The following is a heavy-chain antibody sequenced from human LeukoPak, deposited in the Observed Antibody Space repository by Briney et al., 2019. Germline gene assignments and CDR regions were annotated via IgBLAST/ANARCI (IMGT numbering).Heavy chain of an antibody. CDR3: AKDGGAYFEY. Sequence: PGGSLRLSCAASGFTFSSYEMNWVRQAPGKGLEWVSAISGSGGYTYYADSVKGRFTISRDNSKNTLYLEMNSLRAEDTAVYYCAKDGGAYFEYWGQGTLVTVSA. CDR1: GFTFSSYE. D-gene: IGHD3-16*01. CDR2: ISGSGGYT. J-gene: IGHJ4*02. V-gene: IGHV3-23*01.